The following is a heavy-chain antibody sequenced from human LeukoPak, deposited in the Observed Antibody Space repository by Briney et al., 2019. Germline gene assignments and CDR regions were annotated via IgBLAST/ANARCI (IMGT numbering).Heavy chain of an antibody. V-gene: IGHV3-74*01. CDR2: INSDGSST. CDR3: AKSGSYSMPYYFDY. J-gene: IGHJ4*02. Sequence: PGGSLRLSCAASGFTFSSYWMHWVRQAPGKGLVWVSRINSDGSSTRYADSVKGRFTISRDNAKNTLYLQMNSLRADDTALYYCAKSGSYSMPYYFDYWGQGTLVTVSS. D-gene: IGHD1-26*01. CDR1: GFTFSSYW.